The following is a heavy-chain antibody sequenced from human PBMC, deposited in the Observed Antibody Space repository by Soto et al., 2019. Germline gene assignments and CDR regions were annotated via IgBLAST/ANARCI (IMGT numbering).Heavy chain of an antibody. CDR3: ASGKAWEVLLAY. CDR1: GASINSGGCY. V-gene: IGHV4-31*03. J-gene: IGHJ4*02. CDR2: IYFSGST. D-gene: IGHD1-26*01. Sequence: QVQLQESGPGLVKPSQTLSLTCTVSGASINSGGCYWSWIRQLPGKGLEWIGYIYFSGSTYYNPSLESRVTISRDTSQNQFSLQLSSVTAADTAVYYCASGKAWEVLLAYWGQGTLATVSS.